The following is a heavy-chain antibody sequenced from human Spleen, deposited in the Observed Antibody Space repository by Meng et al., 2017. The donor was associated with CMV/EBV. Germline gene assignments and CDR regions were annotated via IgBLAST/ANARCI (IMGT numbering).Heavy chain of an antibody. J-gene: IGHJ4*02. CDR2: ISAYNGNT. Sequence: ASVKVSCKASGYSFNRYGISWVRQAPGQGLEWMGWISAYNGNTKYGKKSQGRVTMTTDTSTSTAYMELRSLRSEDTAVYYCAREQPDFDYWGQGTLVTVSS. V-gene: IGHV1-18*01. CDR3: AREQPDFDY. D-gene: IGHD6-13*01. CDR1: GYSFNRYG.